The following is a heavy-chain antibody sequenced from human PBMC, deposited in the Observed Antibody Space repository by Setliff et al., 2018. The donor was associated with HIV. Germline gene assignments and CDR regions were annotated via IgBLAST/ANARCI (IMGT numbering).Heavy chain of an antibody. CDR1: GGSISSVNW. D-gene: IGHD2-15*01. CDR2: IDLSGGT. J-gene: IGHJ6*03. V-gene: IGHV4-4*02. Sequence: KPSETLSLTCAVSGGSISSVNWWTWVRQPPGKGLEWIGEIDLSGGTKYNPSLTSRVTMSVDSSMKQFSLRLTSVAAADTALYYCARGRCSGGTCSGRYSYLHIDVWGKGTTVTVSS. CDR3: ARGRCSGGTCSGRYSYLHIDV.